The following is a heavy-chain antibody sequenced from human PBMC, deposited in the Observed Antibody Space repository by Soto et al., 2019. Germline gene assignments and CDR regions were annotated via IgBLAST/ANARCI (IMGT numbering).Heavy chain of an antibody. J-gene: IGHJ4*02. CDR1: GGSFSGYY. V-gene: IGHV4-34*01. CDR2: INHSGST. Sequence: QVQLQQWGAGLLKPSETLSLTCAVYGGSFSGYYWSWIRQPPGKGLEWIGEINHSGSTNYNPSLKSRVTISVDTSKNQFSLKLSSVTAADTAVYYCSRGPNYYFDYWGQGTLVTVSS. CDR3: SRGPNYYFDY.